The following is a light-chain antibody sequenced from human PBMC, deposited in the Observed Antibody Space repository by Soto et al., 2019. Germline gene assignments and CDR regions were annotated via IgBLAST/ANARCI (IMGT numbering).Light chain of an antibody. CDR2: GAS. CDR3: QQYCSSART. J-gene: IGKJ1*01. Sequence: EIGLTQSPGTLSLSPGERATLSCRASHSVSSSYLAWYQQKPGQSPRLLIYGASSRATGIPDRFSGSGSGTDSTLTISRLEPEDFAVYYCQQYCSSARTVGKGTKVEIK. CDR1: HSVSSSY. V-gene: IGKV3-20*01.